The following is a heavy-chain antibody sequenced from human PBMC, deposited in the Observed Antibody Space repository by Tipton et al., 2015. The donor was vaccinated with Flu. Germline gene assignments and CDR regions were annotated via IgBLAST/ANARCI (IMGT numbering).Heavy chain of an antibody. CDR2: IKQDGSEK. Sequence: SLRLSCAASGFTFSSYWMSWVRQAPGKGLEWVANIKQDGSEKYYVDSVKGRFTISRDNAKNSLYLQMNSLRAEDTAVYYCARVPHVDSGWSTRFDYWGQGTLVTVSS. CDR1: GFTFSSYW. J-gene: IGHJ4*02. CDR3: ARVPHVDSGWSTRFDY. V-gene: IGHV3-7*01. D-gene: IGHD6-19*01.